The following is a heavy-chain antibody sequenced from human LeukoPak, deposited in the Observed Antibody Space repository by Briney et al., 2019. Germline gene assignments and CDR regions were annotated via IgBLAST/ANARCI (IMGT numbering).Heavy chain of an antibody. CDR3: ARDDYDSSGYSGAFDI. CDR2: ISCNNTYI. J-gene: IGHJ3*02. Sequence: ETLSLTCTVSGGSISSYYWGWIRQPPGKGLEWVSSISCNNTYIYYADSVKGRFTISRDNAKNSLYLQMNSLRAEDTAVYYCARDDYDSSGYSGAFDIWGQGTMVTVSS. CDR1: GGSISSYY. V-gene: IGHV3-21*01. D-gene: IGHD3-22*01.